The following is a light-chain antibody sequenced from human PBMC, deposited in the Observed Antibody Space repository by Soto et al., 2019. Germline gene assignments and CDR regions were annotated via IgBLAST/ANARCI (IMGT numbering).Light chain of an antibody. J-gene: IGKJ4*01. V-gene: IGKV3-20*01. CDR2: GAS. Sequence: EIVLTQSPGTLSLSPGERATLSCRASQSVSSSYLAWYQQKPGQSPRLLIYGASSRATGIPDRFSGSGSGTAFTLTISRLAPEDFAVYYCQPYGSSPLTFGGGTKVEIK. CDR1: QSVSSSY. CDR3: QPYGSSPLT.